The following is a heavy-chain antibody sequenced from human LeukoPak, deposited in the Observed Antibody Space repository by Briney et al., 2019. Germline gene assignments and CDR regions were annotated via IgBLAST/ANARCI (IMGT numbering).Heavy chain of an antibody. J-gene: IGHJ5*02. V-gene: IGHV3-23*01. Sequence: GGSLRLSCAASGFTFSSYAMSWVRQAPGKGLEWVSAISSSGGSTYYADSVKGRFTISRDNSKNTLYLQMNSLRAEDTAVYYCAKDPTASETSYNWFDPWGQGTLATVSS. CDR2: ISSSGGST. CDR3: AKDPTASETSYNWFDP. CDR1: GFTFSSYA. D-gene: IGHD4-17*01.